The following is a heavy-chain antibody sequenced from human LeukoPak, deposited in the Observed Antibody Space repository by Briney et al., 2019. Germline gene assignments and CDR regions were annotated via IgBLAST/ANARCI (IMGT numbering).Heavy chain of an antibody. CDR3: AKDLFSLGVVPVMGLYDY. V-gene: IGHV3-23*01. D-gene: IGHD3-16*01. Sequence: GGSLRLSCAASGFTFSSYAMSWVRQALGKGLEWVSSISGSGGSTYYADSVKGRFTISRDNSKNTLYLQMNSLRAEDTAVYYCAKDLFSLGVVPVMGLYDYWGQGTLVTVSS. CDR2: ISGSGGST. CDR1: GFTFSSYA. J-gene: IGHJ4*02.